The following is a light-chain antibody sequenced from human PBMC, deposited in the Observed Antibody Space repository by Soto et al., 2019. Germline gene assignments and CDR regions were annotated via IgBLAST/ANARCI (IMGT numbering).Light chain of an antibody. V-gene: IGKV4-1*01. Sequence: EIVMTQSPDSLAVSLGERATINCKSSRSIVYSSNNHNYLAWYQQKPGQPPKLLIFWASTRESGVPDRFSGSGSGTDFTLTISSLQAEDVAVYYCQQYYTTPRTFGQGTKLEIK. CDR2: WAS. CDR3: QQYYTTPRT. J-gene: IGKJ2*02. CDR1: RSIVYSSNNHNY.